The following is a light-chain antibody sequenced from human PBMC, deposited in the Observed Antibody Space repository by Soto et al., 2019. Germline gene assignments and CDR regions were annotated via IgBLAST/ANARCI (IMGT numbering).Light chain of an antibody. J-gene: IGKJ1*01. Sequence: DIQMTQSPSTLSASVGDRVTITCRASQSISTWLSWYQQKPGKAPKVLIYKASNLQSGVSSRFSGSGSGTEFTLTISSLQPDDFATYYCKDYNSWTFGQGTKVEI. CDR2: KAS. CDR3: KDYNSWT. CDR1: QSISTW. V-gene: IGKV1-5*03.